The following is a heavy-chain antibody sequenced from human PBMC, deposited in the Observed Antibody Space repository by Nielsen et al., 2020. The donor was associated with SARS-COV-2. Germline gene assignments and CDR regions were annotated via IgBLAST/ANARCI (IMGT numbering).Heavy chain of an antibody. CDR2: ISNDGTKK. V-gene: IGHV3-30*01. Sequence: GGSLRLSCSAPEFTISNYAMNWVRQAPGKGLQWVAVISNDGTKKYYADSVKGRFIISRDTYLNTLYLQMNSLTIDDTAVYFCVSEGEYDSGGYSIGELHWGRGTLVTVTS. CDR3: VSEGEYDSGGYSIGELH. CDR1: EFTISNYA. D-gene: IGHD3-22*01. J-gene: IGHJ4*01.